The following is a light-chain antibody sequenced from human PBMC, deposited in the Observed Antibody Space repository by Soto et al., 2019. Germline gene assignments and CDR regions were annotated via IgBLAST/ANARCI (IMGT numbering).Light chain of an antibody. CDR1: QTVTNY. Sequence: EIVLTQSPATLSLSPGERATLSCRASQTVTNYLAWYQQKPGQAPRLLIYDPSNRATGIPARFSGSGSGTDFTLTISSLEPEEFAVYYCQQRSHWPITFGQGTRLEIK. V-gene: IGKV3-11*01. J-gene: IGKJ5*01. CDR2: DPS. CDR3: QQRSHWPIT.